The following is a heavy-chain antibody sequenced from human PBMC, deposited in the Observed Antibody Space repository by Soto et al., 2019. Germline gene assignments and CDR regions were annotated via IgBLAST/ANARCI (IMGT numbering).Heavy chain of an antibody. CDR3: ARGGVVGALFEY. Sequence: PSETLSLTCAVSGDSITSGGYSWSWIRQPPGKGLEWIGYSYPSGTTSYNPSLMSRVTISVDRSKNELSLKLTSVTAADTAVYFCARGGVVGALFEYWGQGILVTVSS. J-gene: IGHJ4*02. V-gene: IGHV4-30-2*01. CDR1: GDSITSGGYS. CDR2: SYPSGTT. D-gene: IGHD1-26*01.